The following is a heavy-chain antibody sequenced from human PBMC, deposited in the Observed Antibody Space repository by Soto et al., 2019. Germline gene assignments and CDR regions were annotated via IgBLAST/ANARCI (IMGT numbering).Heavy chain of an antibody. Sequence: EVQLVESGGGSVQAGGSLRISCAASGFTFGSYWMDWVRQAPGKGLVWVSRINGDGGRTTYADSVKGRFTISRDNADNTLYLQMDILTADDTAVYYCSRETLWFGESPKSGGQGTLVTVSS. V-gene: IGHV3-74*01. CDR1: GFTFGSYW. CDR2: INGDGGRT. CDR3: SRETLWFGESPKS. D-gene: IGHD3-10*01. J-gene: IGHJ4*02.